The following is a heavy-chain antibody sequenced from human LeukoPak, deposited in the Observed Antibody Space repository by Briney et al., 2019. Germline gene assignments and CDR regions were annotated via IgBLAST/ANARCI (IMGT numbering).Heavy chain of an antibody. J-gene: IGHJ5*02. V-gene: IGHV4-34*01. CDR1: DDSITMYY. D-gene: IGHD3-16*02. Sequence: SETLSLTCTVSDDSITMYYWTWIRQPPGKGLEWIGEINHSGSTNYNPSLKSRVTISVDTSKNQFSLKLSSVTAADTAVYYCAAHHVWGSYRPIMNWFDPWGQGTLVTVSS. CDR2: INHSGST. CDR3: AAHHVWGSYRPIMNWFDP.